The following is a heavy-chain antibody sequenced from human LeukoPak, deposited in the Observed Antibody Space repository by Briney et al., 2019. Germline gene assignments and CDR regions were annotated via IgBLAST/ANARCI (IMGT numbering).Heavy chain of an antibody. D-gene: IGHD6-13*01. CDR1: GFTFSSYE. V-gene: IGHV3-48*03. J-gene: IGHJ6*04. CDR3: ARESVAAAGTGTHYYYYGMDV. CDR2: ISSSGSII. Sequence: PGGSLRLSCAASGFTFSSYEMNWVRQAPGKGLEWVSYISSSGSIIYYAGSVKGRFTISRDNAKNSLYLQMNSLRAEDTAVYYCARESVAAAGTGTHYYYYGMDVWGKGTTVTVSS.